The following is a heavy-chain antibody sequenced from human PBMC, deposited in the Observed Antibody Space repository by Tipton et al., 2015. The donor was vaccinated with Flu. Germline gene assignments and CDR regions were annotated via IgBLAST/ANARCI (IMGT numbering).Heavy chain of an antibody. CDR1: GYSFTSYW. J-gene: IGHJ3*02. Sequence: QLVQSGAEVKKPGESLKISCKGSGYSFTSYWIGWVRQMPGKGLEWMGIIYPGDSDTRYSPSFQGQVTISADKSISTAYLQWSSLKASDTAMYYCARPINYVSGSYPAFDIWGQGTMVTVSS. CDR3: ARPINYVSGSYPAFDI. CDR2: IYPGDSDT. D-gene: IGHD3-10*01. V-gene: IGHV5-51*01.